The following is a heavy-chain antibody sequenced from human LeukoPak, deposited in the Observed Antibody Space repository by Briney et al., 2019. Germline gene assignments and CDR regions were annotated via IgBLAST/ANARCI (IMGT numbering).Heavy chain of an antibody. V-gene: IGHV1-2*02. CDR3: ARDPGVVPAAQSVDY. Sequence: ASVKVSCKASGYTFTSYYMHWVRQAPGQGLEWMGWINPNSGGTNYAQKFQGRVTMTRDTSISTAYMELSRLRSDDTAVYYCARDPGVVPAAQSVDYWGQGTLVTVSS. J-gene: IGHJ4*02. CDR1: GYTFTSYY. D-gene: IGHD2-2*01. CDR2: INPNSGGT.